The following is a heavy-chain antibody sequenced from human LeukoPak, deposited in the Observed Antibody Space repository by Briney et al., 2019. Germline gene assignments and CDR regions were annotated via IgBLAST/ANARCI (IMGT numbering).Heavy chain of an antibody. J-gene: IGHJ6*02. CDR3: AIQEWELPDGMDV. CDR1: GGSISSYY. V-gene: IGHV4-59*01. D-gene: IGHD1-26*01. CDR2: IYYSGST. Sequence: SETLSLTCTVSGGSISSYYWSWIRQPPGKGLEWIGYIYYSGSTNYNPSLKSRVTISVDTSKNQFSLKLSSVTAADTAVYYCAIQEWELPDGMDVWGQGTTVTVSS.